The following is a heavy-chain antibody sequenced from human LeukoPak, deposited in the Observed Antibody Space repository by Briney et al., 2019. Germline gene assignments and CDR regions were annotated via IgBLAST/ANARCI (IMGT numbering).Heavy chain of an antibody. CDR1: GGSISSYY. Sequence: SETLSLTGTVSGGSISSYYWSWIRQPPGKGLEWIGYIYYSGSTNYNPSLKSRVTISVDTSKNQFSLKLSSVTAADTAVYYCASGSDPYYFDYWGQGTLVTVSS. V-gene: IGHV4-59*01. J-gene: IGHJ4*02. CDR2: IYYSGST. CDR3: ASGSDPYYFDY. D-gene: IGHD2-2*03.